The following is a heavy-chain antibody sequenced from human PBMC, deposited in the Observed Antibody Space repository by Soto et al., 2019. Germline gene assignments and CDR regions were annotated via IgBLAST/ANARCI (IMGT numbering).Heavy chain of an antibody. J-gene: IGHJ3*02. D-gene: IGHD2-8*02. V-gene: IGHV3-23*01. CDR2: ILVSGST. CDR3: AKATATGGGAFEI. Sequence: GGSLRLSCAVSGFICSDYDMSWVRQAPGKGLEWVSTILVSGSTHYEDSVRGRFTISRDTSENTVYLQMKSLTPGDTAVYYCAKATATGGGAFEIYGHGTKVTVSS. CDR1: GFICSDYD.